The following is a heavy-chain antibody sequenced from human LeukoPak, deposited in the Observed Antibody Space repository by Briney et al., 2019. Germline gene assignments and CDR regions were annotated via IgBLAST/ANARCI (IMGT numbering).Heavy chain of an antibody. CDR1: GYTFTGYY. CDR2: INPNSGGT. D-gene: IGHD1-7*01. J-gene: IGHJ6*02. Sequence: ASVKVSCKASGYTFTGYYMHWVRQAPGQGLEWMGWINPNSGGTNYAQKFQGRVTMTRDTSISTAYMELSRLRSDDTAVYYCARVGNWNYVGYGMDVWGQGTTVTVSS. CDR3: ARVGNWNYVGYGMDV. V-gene: IGHV1-2*02.